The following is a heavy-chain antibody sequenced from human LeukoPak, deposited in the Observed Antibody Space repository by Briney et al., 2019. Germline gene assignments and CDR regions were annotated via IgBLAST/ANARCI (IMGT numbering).Heavy chain of an antibody. V-gene: IGHV1-46*01. CDR3: ARDVIGDYGYYYYYMDV. CDR2: INPSGGST. D-gene: IGHD4-17*01. J-gene: IGHJ6*03. CDR1: GYTFTSYY. Sequence: ASVKVSCKASGYTFTSYYMHWVRQAPGQGLEWMGIINPSGGSTSYAQKFQGRVTITADKSTSTAYMELSSLRSEDTAVYYCARDVIGDYGYYYYYMDVWGKGTTVTVSS.